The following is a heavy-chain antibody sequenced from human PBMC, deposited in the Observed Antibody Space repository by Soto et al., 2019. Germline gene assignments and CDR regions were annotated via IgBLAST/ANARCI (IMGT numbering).Heavy chain of an antibody. J-gene: IGHJ6*02. CDR1: GFTFSSYA. CDR2: LSGSGGST. CDR3: AKQQGPGTPYYYAMDV. D-gene: IGHD1-1*01. V-gene: IGHV3-23*01. Sequence: GGSLRLSCAASGFTFSSYAMTWVRQAPGKGLEWVSTLSGSGGSTYNTASVKDRFTISRHNSKDTLYLEMNSLRGEDTAVYFCAKQQGPGTPYYYAMDVWGQGTAVTVSS.